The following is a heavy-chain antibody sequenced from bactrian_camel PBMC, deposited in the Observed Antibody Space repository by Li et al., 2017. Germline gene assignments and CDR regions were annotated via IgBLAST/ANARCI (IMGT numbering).Heavy chain of an antibody. V-gene: IGHV3S59*01. Sequence: EVQLVESGGGSVQAGGSLRLSCAAPGFIWSIYCMGWFRQAPGKEREGVAGIVGNGVTIYADSVKGRFTISKDSANSLYLEMNNLKPEDTAMYHCAAGARSSCPTVLPDAYNFWGRGTQVTVS. CDR2: IVGNGVT. J-gene: IGHJ4*01. D-gene: IGHD1*01. CDR1: GFIWSIYC. CDR3: AAGARSSCPTVLPDAYNF.